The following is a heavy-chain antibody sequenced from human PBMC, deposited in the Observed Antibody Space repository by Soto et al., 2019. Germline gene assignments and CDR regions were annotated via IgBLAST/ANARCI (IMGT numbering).Heavy chain of an antibody. J-gene: IGHJ4*02. Sequence: EVQLLESGGGLVQPGGSLRLSCAASGFTFSSYAMSWVRQAPGKGLEWVSAISGSGAGTYYADSVKGRFTISRDNSKNPLYLQMSSLRAADRDVYYCANSIAAAGVAMDYWGQGTLVTVSS. CDR3: ANSIAAAGVAMDY. CDR2: ISGSGAGT. D-gene: IGHD6-13*01. CDR1: GFTFSSYA. V-gene: IGHV3-23*01.